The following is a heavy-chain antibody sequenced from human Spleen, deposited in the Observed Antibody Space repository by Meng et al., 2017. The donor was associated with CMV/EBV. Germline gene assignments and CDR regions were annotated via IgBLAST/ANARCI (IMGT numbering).Heavy chain of an antibody. CDR1: GHSIVGSTYF. CDR3: ARIPYRTGPYYFDF. D-gene: IGHD3/OR15-3a*01. J-gene: IGHJ4*02. V-gene: IGHV4-39*07. Sequence: SETLSLTCTVSGHSIVGSTYFWDWVRQPPGKGLEWIGSIHYRGFTDYNPSLKNRVTISLDTSKNQFSLRLDSVTAADTAIYYCARIPYRTGPYYFDFWGRGTLVTVSS. CDR2: IHYRGFT.